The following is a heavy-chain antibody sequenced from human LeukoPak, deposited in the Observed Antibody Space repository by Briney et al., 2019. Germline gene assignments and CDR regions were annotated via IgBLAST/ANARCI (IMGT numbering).Heavy chain of an antibody. Sequence: SETLSLTCTVSGGSISTTNYYWGWIRQSPGKGLEWFGCVYYSGSTYYNPSLKSRVTISVDTSQNQYSLQLTSVTAADTAVYYCARQGIAVAGIDYWGQGTLVTVSS. CDR3: ARQGIAVAGIDY. D-gene: IGHD6-19*01. CDR1: GGSISTTNYY. CDR2: VYYSGST. V-gene: IGHV4-39*07. J-gene: IGHJ4*02.